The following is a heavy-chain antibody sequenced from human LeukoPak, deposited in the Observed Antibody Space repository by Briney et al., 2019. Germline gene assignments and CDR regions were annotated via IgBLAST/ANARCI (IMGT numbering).Heavy chain of an antibody. Sequence: GGSLRLSCAGSGFSFSSYGMHWVRQAPGKGLEWMAFIRSDGSNKYYADSVKGRFTISRDNSENTLYLQMNSLRAEDTAVYYCARILDSAWGELGYWGQGTLVSVSS. CDR2: IRSDGSNK. D-gene: IGHD6-19*01. V-gene: IGHV3-30*02. CDR1: GFSFSSYG. J-gene: IGHJ4*02. CDR3: ARILDSAWGELGY.